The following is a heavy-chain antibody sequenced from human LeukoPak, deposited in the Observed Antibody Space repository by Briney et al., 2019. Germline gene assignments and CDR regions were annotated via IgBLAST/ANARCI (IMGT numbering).Heavy chain of an antibody. CDR1: GYIFTDNY. CDR2: INPKTGAT. Sequence: GASVKVSCKASGYIFTDNYMHWVRQTPGQGLEWIAWINPKTGATAYAQRFQGRITVTSDTSINTAYMDLSSLTSDDTAVFYCARDLTANIDSSYWGQGTRVTVSS. CDR3: ARDLTANIDSSY. J-gene: IGHJ4*02. D-gene: IGHD4-11*01. V-gene: IGHV1-2*02.